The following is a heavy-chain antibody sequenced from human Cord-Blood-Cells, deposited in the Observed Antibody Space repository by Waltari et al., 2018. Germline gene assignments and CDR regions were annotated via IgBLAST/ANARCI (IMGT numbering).Heavy chain of an antibody. J-gene: IGHJ4*02. Sequence: QVQLVESGGGVVQPGRSLRLSCAASGFTFSSYAMHWVRQAPGKGLEGVAVISYDGSNKYYVDSVKGRFTISRDNSKNTLYLQMNSLRAEDTAVYYCARKLGLGFDYWGQGTLVTVSS. CDR2: ISYDGSNK. CDR3: ARKLGLGFDY. D-gene: IGHD7-27*01. V-gene: IGHV3-30-3*01. CDR1: GFTFSSYA.